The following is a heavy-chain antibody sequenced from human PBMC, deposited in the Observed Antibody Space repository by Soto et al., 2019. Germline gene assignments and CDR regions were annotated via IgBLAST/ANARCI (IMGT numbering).Heavy chain of an antibody. V-gene: IGHV3-30*03. J-gene: IGHJ4*02. CDR1: GFTFSDYG. D-gene: IGHD3-3*01. CDR3: ATMERLFDY. Sequence: QPGGSLRLSCAASGFTFSDYGMHWVRQAPGTGLEWVAVISYDGSDKYYADSVKGRFTISRDNSKNRLYLQMNSLRAEDTAVYYCATMERLFDYWGQGTLVTSPQ. CDR2: ISYDGSDK.